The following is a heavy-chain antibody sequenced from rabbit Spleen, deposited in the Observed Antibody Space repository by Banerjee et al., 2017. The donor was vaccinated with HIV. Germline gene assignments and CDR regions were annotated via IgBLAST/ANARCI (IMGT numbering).Heavy chain of an antibody. CDR2: IGVSSGTT. J-gene: IGHJ4*01. V-gene: IGHV1S40*01. CDR1: GFSFSSSDY. Sequence: QSLEESGGDLVKPGASLTLTCTASGFSFSSSDYMCWVRQAPGKGLEWIACIGVSSGTTYYASGAKGRFTISKTSSTTVTLQMTSLTAADTATYFCARGSAAMTMVIIGFYLNLWGQGTLVTVS. D-gene: IGHD2-1*01. CDR3: ARGSAAMTMVIIGFYLNL.